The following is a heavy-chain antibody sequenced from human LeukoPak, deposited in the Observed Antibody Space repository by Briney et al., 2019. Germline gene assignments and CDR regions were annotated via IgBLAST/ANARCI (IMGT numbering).Heavy chain of an antibody. CDR1: GFTVSSNY. D-gene: IGHD2-21*02. Sequence: PGGSLRLSCAASGFTVSSNYMSWVRQAPGKGLEWVSVIYCGGSKYYADSVKGRFTISRDNSKNTLYLQMNSLRAEDTAVYYCARDAYCGGDCYSNDYWGQGTLVTVSS. CDR3: ARDAYCGGDCYSNDY. J-gene: IGHJ4*02. V-gene: IGHV3-66*02. CDR2: IYCGGSK.